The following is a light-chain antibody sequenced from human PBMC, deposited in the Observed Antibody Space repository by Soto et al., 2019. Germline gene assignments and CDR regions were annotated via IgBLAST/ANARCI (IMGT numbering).Light chain of an antibody. Sequence: DIQMTQSPSTLSASIGDRVTITCRASQSLSNCLAWYQQKPGKAPKLLIYNVSSLESGVPSRFSGRGSETDFILTISSLFPDDFANYCCQQFTRSWTFGQGTKVDIK. V-gene: IGKV1-5*03. J-gene: IGKJ1*01. CDR3: QQFTRSWT. CDR1: QSLSNC. CDR2: NVS.